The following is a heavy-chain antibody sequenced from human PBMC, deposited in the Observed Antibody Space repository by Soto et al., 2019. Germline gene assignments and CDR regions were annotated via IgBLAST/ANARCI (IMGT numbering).Heavy chain of an antibody. Sequence: SETLSLTCAVSGGSISSGGYSWSWIRQPPGKGLEWIGYIYHSGSTYYNPSLKSRVTISVDRSKNQFSLKLSSVTASDTAVYYCARARLWFGELSTFDPWGQGTLVTVSS. CDR3: ARARLWFGELSTFDP. D-gene: IGHD3-10*01. CDR2: IYHSGST. J-gene: IGHJ5*02. CDR1: GGSISSGGYS. V-gene: IGHV4-30-2*01.